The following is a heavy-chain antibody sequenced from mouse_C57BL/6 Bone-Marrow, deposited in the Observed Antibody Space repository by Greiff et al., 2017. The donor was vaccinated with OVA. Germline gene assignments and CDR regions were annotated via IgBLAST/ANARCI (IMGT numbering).Heavy chain of an antibody. Sequence: EVKLQQSGAELVKPGASVKVSCKASGYTFTSYWMHWVKQRPGQGLEWIGRIDPANGNTKYAPKFQGKATITADSSSNTAYLQLSSLTSEDTAIYYCAREGYEGYWGQGTTLTVSS. CDR1: GYTFTSYW. J-gene: IGHJ2*01. V-gene: IGHV14-3*01. CDR3: AREGYEGY. CDR2: IDPANGNT. D-gene: IGHD2-3*01.